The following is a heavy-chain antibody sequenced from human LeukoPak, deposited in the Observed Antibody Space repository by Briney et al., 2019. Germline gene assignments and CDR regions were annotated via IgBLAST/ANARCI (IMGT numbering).Heavy chain of an antibody. Sequence: SETLSLTCTVSGGSISSYYWSWIRQPPGKGLEWIAYIYYSGSPTYNPSLKSRITTSVDTSKNQFSLKLSSVTAADTAVYYCARGGRGIAAAGGLDYWGQGTLVTVSS. CDR2: IYYSGSP. CDR1: GGSISSYY. J-gene: IGHJ4*02. D-gene: IGHD6-13*01. V-gene: IGHV4-59*01. CDR3: ARGGRGIAAAGGLDY.